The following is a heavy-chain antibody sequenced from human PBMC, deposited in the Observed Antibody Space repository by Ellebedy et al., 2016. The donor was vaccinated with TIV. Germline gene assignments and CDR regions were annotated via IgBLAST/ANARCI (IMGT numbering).Heavy chain of an antibody. V-gene: IGHV3-21*01. Sequence: GGSLRLXXAASGFTFSSYSMNWVRQAPGKGLEWVSSISSSSSYIYYADSVKGRFTISRDNAKNSLYLQMNSLRAEDTAVYYCASPQSSDDAFDTWGQGTMVTVSS. CDR3: ASPQSSDDAFDT. CDR2: ISSSSSYI. D-gene: IGHD1-26*01. CDR1: GFTFSSYS. J-gene: IGHJ3*02.